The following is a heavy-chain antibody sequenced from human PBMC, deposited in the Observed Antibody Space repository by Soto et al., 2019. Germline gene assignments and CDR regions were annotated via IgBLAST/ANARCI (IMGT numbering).Heavy chain of an antibody. CDR2: ISFDGSDK. CDR1: GFTFSRYG. D-gene: IGHD3-9*01. V-gene: IGHV3-30*18. J-gene: IGHJ2*01. CDR3: AKGASDILTGYPYYWYFDL. Sequence: QVQLVESRGGVVQPGGSLRLSCAASGFTFSRYGMHWVRQAPGKGLEWVAVISFDGSDKYYADSVKGRFIISRDKSKNTLYLQMNSLRSEDTAVYYCAKGASDILTGYPYYWYFDLWGRGTLVTVSS.